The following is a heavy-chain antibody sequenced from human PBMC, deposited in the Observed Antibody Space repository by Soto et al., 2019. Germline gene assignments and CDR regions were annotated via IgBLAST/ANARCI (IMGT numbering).Heavy chain of an antibody. J-gene: IGHJ6*02. CDR1: GYSFTNYW. CDR2: IYPGDSDT. CDR3: ARGYSSSSGRYYYYYGMDV. D-gene: IGHD6-6*01. V-gene: IGHV5-51*01. Sequence: PGESLKISCKGSGYSFTNYWIGWVRQMPGKGLEWMGIIYPGDSDTRYSPSFQGQVTISADKSISTAYLQWSSPKASDTAMYYCARGYSSSSGRYYYYYGMDVWGQGTTVTVSS.